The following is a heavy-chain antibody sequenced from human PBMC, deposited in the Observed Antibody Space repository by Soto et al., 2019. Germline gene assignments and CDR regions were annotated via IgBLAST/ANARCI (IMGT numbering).Heavy chain of an antibody. Sequence: GGSLRLSCAASGFTFSSYAMSRVRQAPGKGLEWVSAISGSGGSTYYADSVKGRFTISRDNSKNTLYLQMNSLRAEDTAVYFWQKAAYDILTGYHLNYFDYWGQGTLVTVSS. V-gene: IGHV3-23*01. CDR2: ISGSGGST. D-gene: IGHD3-9*01. J-gene: IGHJ4*02. CDR1: GFTFSSYA. CDR3: QKAAYDILTGYHLNYFDY.